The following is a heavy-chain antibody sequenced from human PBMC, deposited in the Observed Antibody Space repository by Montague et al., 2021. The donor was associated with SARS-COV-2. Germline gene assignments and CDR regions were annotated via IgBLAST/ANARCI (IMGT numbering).Heavy chain of an antibody. CDR1: GGSISGYY. D-gene: IGHD5-18*01. CDR3: ARGSYGHDAFDI. V-gene: IGHV4-59*01. CDR2: IYYSGST. Sequence: SETLSLTCTVSGGSISGYYWSWIRQPPGKGLEWIGYIYYSGSTNYNPSPKSRVTISLDTSKNQFSLKLNSVTAADTAVYYCARGSYGHDAFDIWGQGTMITVSS. J-gene: IGHJ3*02.